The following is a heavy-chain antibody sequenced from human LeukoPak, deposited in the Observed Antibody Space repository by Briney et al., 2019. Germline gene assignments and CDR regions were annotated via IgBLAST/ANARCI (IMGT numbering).Heavy chain of an antibody. Sequence: ASVTVSCKATGYTFIRYHMHWLRQAPGQGLEWMGWINPNSGGTNYAQKFQGRVTMTRDTSISTAYMELSRLRSDDTAVYYCARDKGATELDYWGRGTLVTVSS. CDR2: INPNSGGT. J-gene: IGHJ4*02. V-gene: IGHV1-2*02. CDR3: ARDKGATELDY. D-gene: IGHD1-26*01. CDR1: GYTFIRYH.